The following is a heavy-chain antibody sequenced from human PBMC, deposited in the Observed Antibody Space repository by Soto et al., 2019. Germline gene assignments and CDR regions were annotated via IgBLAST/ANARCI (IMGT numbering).Heavy chain of an antibody. CDR3: AIDVGSSGSSRWFAT. V-gene: IGHV3-73*01. J-gene: IGHJ5*02. CDR2: IRSKANSYAT. D-gene: IGHD3-10*01. CDR1: GFTFSGSA. Sequence: PGGSLRLSCAASGFTFSGSAMHWVRQASGKGLEWVGRIRSKANSYATAYAASVKGRFSISRDQSKSTLYLQVNSLRAEDTATYYCAIDVGSSGSSRWFATCGQGTFVTVSS.